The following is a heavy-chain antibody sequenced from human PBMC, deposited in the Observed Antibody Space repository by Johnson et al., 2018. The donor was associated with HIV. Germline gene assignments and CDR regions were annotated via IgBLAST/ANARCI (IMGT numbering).Heavy chain of an antibody. V-gene: IGHV3-30*02. CDR3: ARSPSAAEGAFDI. CDR1: GFTFSSYG. J-gene: IGHJ3*02. Sequence: VLLVESGGGVVQPGGSLRLSCAASGFTFSSYGMPWVRQAPAKGLEWVAVIRYEGSNKYYADSVKGRFTISRDNSKNTLYLQMNSLRAEDTAVYYCARSPSAAEGAFDIWGQGTMVTVSS. D-gene: IGHD6-13*01. CDR2: IRYEGSNK.